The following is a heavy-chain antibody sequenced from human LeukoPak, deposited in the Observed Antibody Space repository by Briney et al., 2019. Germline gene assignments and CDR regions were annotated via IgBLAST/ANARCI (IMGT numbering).Heavy chain of an antibody. D-gene: IGHD4-11*01. CDR2: ITGNGDTT. CDR3: ADSNYWYPVDY. CDR1: GFTFSSYA. J-gene: IGHJ4*02. Sequence: QPGRSLRLSCAASGFTFSSYAMRWVRQAPGKGLEWVSSITGNGDTTYYADSVKGRFTISRDNSKNTLYLQMNSLRAEDTAVYYCADSNYWYPVDYWGQGTLVTVSS. V-gene: IGHV3-23*01.